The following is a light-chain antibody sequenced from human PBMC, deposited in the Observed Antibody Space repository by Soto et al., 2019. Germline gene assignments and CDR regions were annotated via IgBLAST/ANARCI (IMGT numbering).Light chain of an antibody. Sequence: EIVLTQSPATLSLSPGERATLSCRASQSVSSYLAWYQQKPGQAPRLLVYDASNRATGIPARFSGSGSGTDFTLTISILEPEDFAVYYCQQRSKCPPWTFGQGTKVEIK. V-gene: IGKV3-11*01. CDR1: QSVSSY. CDR3: QQRSKCPPWT. J-gene: IGKJ1*01. CDR2: DAS.